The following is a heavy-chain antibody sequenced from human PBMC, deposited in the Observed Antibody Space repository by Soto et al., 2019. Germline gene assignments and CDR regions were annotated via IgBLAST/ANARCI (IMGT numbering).Heavy chain of an antibody. J-gene: IGHJ5*02. CDR2: ISGSGANT. CDR1: GFTFSSYG. Sequence: GGSLRLSCAASGFTFSSYGMHWVRQAPGKGLEWVSAISGSGANTYYADSVKGRFTISRDNSKNMLYLQMNSLRDEDTAVYYCANGRFLEWLLPDNWFDPWGQGTLVTVSS. V-gene: IGHV3-23*01. CDR3: ANGRFLEWLLPDNWFDP. D-gene: IGHD3-3*01.